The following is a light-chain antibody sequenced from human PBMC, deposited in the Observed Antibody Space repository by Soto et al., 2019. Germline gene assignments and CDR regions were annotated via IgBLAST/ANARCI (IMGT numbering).Light chain of an antibody. CDR3: QQYYSTPYT. CDR1: RTVSSN. Sequence: IVMTQSPATLSVSPGERATLSCRASRTVSSNVAWYQQKPGQSPRLLIFAASTRATGIPARFSGSGSGTEFSLTISGLQSDDFAVYYCQQYYSTPYTFGQGTKLEIK. J-gene: IGKJ2*01. CDR2: AAS. V-gene: IGKV3-15*01.